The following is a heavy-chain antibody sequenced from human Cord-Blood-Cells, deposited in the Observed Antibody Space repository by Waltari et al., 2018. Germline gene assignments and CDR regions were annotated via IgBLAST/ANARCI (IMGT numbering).Heavy chain of an antibody. D-gene: IGHD6-19*01. CDR3: AALGYSSGFDY. J-gene: IGHJ4*02. CDR1: GFTFTSSA. CDR2: IVVGSGNT. V-gene: IGHV1-58*01. Sequence: QMQLVQSGPEVKKPGTYGKVSCKASGFTFTSSAVQWVRQARGQRLEGIGWIVVGSGNTNYAQKFQERVTITRDMSTSTAYMELSSLRSEDTAVYYCAALGYSSGFDYWGQGTLVTVSS.